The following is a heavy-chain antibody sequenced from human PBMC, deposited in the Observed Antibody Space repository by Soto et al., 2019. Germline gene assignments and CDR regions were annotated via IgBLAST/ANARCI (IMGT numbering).Heavy chain of an antibody. Sequence: GGSLRLSCAASGFTFSDYYMSWIRQAPGKGLEWVSYISSSGSTIYYADSVKGRFTISRDNAKNSLYLQMNSLRAEDTAVYYCARDFWSGYYYFDAFDIWGQGTMVTVSS. V-gene: IGHV3-11*01. CDR2: ISSSGSTI. CDR1: GFTFSDYY. D-gene: IGHD3-3*01. J-gene: IGHJ3*02. CDR3: ARDFWSGYYYFDAFDI.